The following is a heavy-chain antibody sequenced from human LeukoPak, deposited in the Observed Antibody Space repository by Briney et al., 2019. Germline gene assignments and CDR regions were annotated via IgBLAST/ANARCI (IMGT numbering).Heavy chain of an antibody. CDR3: AKWEFGGNFDY. V-gene: IGHV3-30*18. CDR2: ISYDGSNK. D-gene: IGHD3-10*01. J-gene: IGHJ4*02. Sequence: PGGSLRLSRAASGFTFSSYGMHWVRQAPGKGLEWVAVISYDGSNKYYADSVKGRFTISRDNSKNTLYLQMNSLRAEDTAVYYCAKWEFGGNFDYWGQGTLVAVSS. CDR1: GFTFSSYG.